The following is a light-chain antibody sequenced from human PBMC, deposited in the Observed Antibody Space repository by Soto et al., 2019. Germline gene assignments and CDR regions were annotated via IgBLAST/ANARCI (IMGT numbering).Light chain of an antibody. Sequence: QSVLTQPASVSGSPGQSITISCTGTSSDVGGYNYVSWYQQHPGKAPKLMIYEVSNRPSGISNRLSGSKSGNTASLTISGLQAEDEADYYCSSYTSRSTYVFGTGTKLTVL. CDR3: SSYTSRSTYV. CDR2: EVS. J-gene: IGLJ1*01. CDR1: SSDVGGYNY. V-gene: IGLV2-14*01.